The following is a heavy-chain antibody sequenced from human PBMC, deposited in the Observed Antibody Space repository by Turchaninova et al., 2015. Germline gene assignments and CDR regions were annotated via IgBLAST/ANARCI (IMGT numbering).Heavy chain of an antibody. Sequence: QVQLQESGPGLLKPSETLSLTCAVSGYAINSGYYWVWIRQPPGKGLEWIGNIDHSGSTYYNPSLKSRVTISVDTSKNQFSLKLSSVTAADTAVYYCARQDSRGIDPWGQGTLVTVSS. J-gene: IGHJ5*02. CDR1: GYAINSGYY. CDR2: IDHSGST. V-gene: IGHV4-38-2*01. D-gene: IGHD1-26*01. CDR3: ARQDSRGIDP.